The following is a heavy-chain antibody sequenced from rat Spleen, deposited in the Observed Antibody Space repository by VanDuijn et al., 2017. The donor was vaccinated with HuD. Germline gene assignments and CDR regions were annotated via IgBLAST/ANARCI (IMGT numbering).Heavy chain of an antibody. V-gene: IGHV5-17*01. J-gene: IGHJ3*01. CDR1: GFTFSSFP. D-gene: IGHD1-10*01. CDR2: ISYGDSSGHSST. CDR3: ARHGIYNNYGWFAY. Sequence: EVQLVESGGGLVQPGRSLKLSCAASGFTFSSFPMAWVRQAPKKGLEWVATISYGDSSGHSSTYYRDSVKGRFSISRDNAKNTQYLQMDSLRSEDTATYYCARHGIYNNYGWFAYWGQGTLVTVSS.